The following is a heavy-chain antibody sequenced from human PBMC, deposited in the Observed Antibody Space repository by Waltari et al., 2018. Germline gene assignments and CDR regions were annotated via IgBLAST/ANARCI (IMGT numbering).Heavy chain of an antibody. D-gene: IGHD3-3*01. CDR3: ARQGKYYDFWSGYEPDAFDI. V-gene: IGHV4-39*07. CDR1: SGSISSSSYY. J-gene: IGHJ3*02. CDR2: IYYRGST. Sequence: QLQLQESGPGLVKPSETLSLTCTVSSGSISSSSYYWGWIRQPPGKGLEWIGSIYYRGSTYYNPSLKSRVTISVDTSKNQFSLKLSSVTAADTAVYYCARQGKYYDFWSGYEPDAFDIWGQGTMVTVSS.